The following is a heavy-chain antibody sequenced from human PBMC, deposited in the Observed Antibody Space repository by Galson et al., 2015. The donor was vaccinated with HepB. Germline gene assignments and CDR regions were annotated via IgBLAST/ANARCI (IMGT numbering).Heavy chain of an antibody. V-gene: IGHV3-23*01. Sequence: LRLSCAASGFTFSSYAMSWVRQAPGKGLEWVSAISGSGGSTYYADSVKGRFTISRDNSKNTLYLQMNSLRAEDTAVYYCAKVEGFQDTYYYDSSGSEPSDYWGQGTLVTVSS. D-gene: IGHD3-22*01. CDR3: AKVEGFQDTYYYDSSGSEPSDY. CDR1: GFTFSSYA. CDR2: ISGSGGST. J-gene: IGHJ4*02.